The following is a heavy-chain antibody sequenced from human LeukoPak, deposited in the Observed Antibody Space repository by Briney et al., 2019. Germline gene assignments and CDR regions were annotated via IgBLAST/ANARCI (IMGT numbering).Heavy chain of an antibody. CDR2: INSDGSSI. CDR3: AREGRVSGYDFDC. J-gene: IGHJ4*02. Sequence: PGGSLRLSCAASGFTFSSYWMHWVHQAPGKGLVWVSRINSDGSSITYADSVKGRFTISRDNAKNTLFLQMNSLRVEDTALYYCAREGRVSGYDFDCWGQGTLVTVSS. D-gene: IGHD5-12*01. V-gene: IGHV3-74*03. CDR1: GFTFSSYW.